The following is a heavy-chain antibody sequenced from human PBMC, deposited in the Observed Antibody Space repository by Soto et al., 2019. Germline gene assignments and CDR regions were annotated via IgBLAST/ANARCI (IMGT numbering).Heavy chain of an antibody. CDR2: IYYSGST. CDR3: ARSAPPSSSLPTYYYYNGMDV. D-gene: IGHD3-22*01. CDR1: GVSIRSSSYY. Sequence: QLQLQESGPGLVKPSDTLSLTCTVSGVSIRSSSYYWGGIRQPPGKGLEWIGSIYYSGSTYYNPSLKSRVTISVDTSKNQFSLELSSVAAADTAVYYCARSAPPSSSLPTYYYYNGMDVWGQGTKVIVSS. J-gene: IGHJ6*02. V-gene: IGHV4-39*01.